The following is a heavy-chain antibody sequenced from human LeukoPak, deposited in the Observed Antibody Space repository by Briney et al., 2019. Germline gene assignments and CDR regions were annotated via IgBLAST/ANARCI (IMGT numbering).Heavy chain of an antibody. Sequence: SETLSLTCAVYGGSFSGYYWSWIRQPPGKGLEWIGEINHSGSTNYNPSLKSRVTISVDTSRNQFSLKLSSVTAADTAVYYCASWDEVVVTGSFDYWGQGTLVTVSS. V-gene: IGHV4-34*01. J-gene: IGHJ4*02. CDR2: INHSGST. D-gene: IGHD2-21*02. CDR3: ASWDEVVVTGSFDY. CDR1: GGSFSGYY.